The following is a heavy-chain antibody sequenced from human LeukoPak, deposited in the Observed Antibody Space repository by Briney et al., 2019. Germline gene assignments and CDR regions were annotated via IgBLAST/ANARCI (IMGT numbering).Heavy chain of an antibody. CDR2: IYYSGST. V-gene: IGHV4-59*08. D-gene: IGHD3-9*01. J-gene: IGHJ3*02. Sequence: SETLSLTCTVSGGSISSYDWSWIRQPPGKGLEWIGYIYYSGSTNYNPSLKSRVTISVDTSKNQFSLKLSSVTAADTAVYFCARQYDILTGYSAYAFDIWGQGTMVTVSS. CDR1: GGSISSYD. CDR3: ARQYDILTGYSAYAFDI.